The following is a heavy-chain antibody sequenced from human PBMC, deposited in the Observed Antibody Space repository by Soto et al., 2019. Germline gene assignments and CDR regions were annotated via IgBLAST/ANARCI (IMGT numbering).Heavy chain of an antibody. CDR3: SRFIMVGGWFDPNYYHGMDV. V-gene: IGHV1-18*01. CDR2: ISGYNGNT. J-gene: IGHJ6*04. CDR1: GYTFSNYG. Sequence: ASVKVSCKTSGYTFSNYGINWVRQAPGQGLEWMGRISGYNGNTNYAQTVQGRVTMTTDTSTGTVYMELRSLKSDDTAIYYCSRFIMVGGWFDPNYYHGMDVWGKGTTVTVSS. D-gene: IGHD6-19*01.